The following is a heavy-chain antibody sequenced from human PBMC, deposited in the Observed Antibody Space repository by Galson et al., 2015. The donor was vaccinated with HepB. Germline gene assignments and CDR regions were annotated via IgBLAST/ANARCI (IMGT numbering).Heavy chain of an antibody. Sequence: ALVKPTQTLTLTCTVSGFSLNSSEMCVTWIRQPPGKALEWLALIDWDGDEYYSTSLKTRLTISRDTSRSQVVLRTTNIGPVDTATYYCARAIRGSFGDYWGQGALVTVSS. CDR1: GFSLNSSEMC. J-gene: IGHJ4*02. V-gene: IGHV2-70*01. CDR2: IDWDGDE. D-gene: IGHD3-10*01. CDR3: ARAIRGSFGDY.